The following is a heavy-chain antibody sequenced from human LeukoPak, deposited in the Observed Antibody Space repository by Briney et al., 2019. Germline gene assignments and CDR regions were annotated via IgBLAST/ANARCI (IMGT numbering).Heavy chain of an antibody. D-gene: IGHD2-8*01. CDR3: AREADIVLMVYAIRNYYSYGMDV. Sequence: ASVKVSCKASGYTFTSYGISWVRQAPGQGLEWMGWISAYNGNTNYAQKLQGRVTMTTDTSTSTAYMELRSLRSDDTAVYYCAREADIVLMVYAIRNYYSYGMDVWGQGTTVTVSS. CDR1: GYTFTSYG. CDR2: ISAYNGNT. J-gene: IGHJ6*02. V-gene: IGHV1-18*01.